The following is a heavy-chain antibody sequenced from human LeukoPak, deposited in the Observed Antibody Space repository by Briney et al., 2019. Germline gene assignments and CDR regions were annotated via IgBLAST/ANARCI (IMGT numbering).Heavy chain of an antibody. CDR2: ISGSGGST. CDR3: AKGAVVVPAAILDYFDY. CDR1: GFTFSSYA. V-gene: IGHV3-23*01. Sequence: GGSLRLSCAASGFTFSSYAMSWVRQAPGKGLEWVSAISGSGGSTYYADSVKGRFTISRDNSKNTLYLQMNSLRAEETAVYYCAKGAVVVPAAILDYFDYWGQGTLVTVSS. J-gene: IGHJ4*02. D-gene: IGHD2-2*02.